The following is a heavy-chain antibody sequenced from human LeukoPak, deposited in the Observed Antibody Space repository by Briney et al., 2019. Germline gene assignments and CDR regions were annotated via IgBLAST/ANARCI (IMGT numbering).Heavy chain of an antibody. CDR1: GFTFSSYW. Sequence: GGSLRLSCAASGFTFSSYWMHWVRQAPGRGLEWVANIKQDGSEKYYVDSVKGRLTISRDNAKNSLYLQMNSLRAEDTAVYYCARDSSLRYYFDYWGQGTLVTVSS. V-gene: IGHV3-7*01. D-gene: IGHD2-2*01. CDR2: IKQDGSEK. CDR3: ARDSSLRYYFDY. J-gene: IGHJ4*02.